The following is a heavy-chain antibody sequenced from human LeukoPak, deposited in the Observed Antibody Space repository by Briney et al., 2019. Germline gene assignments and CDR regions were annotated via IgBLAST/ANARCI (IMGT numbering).Heavy chain of an antibody. CDR3: TRGIVGATAPDY. D-gene: IGHD1-26*01. CDR2: IYSSGST. Sequence: SETLSLTCTVSGGSISSYKWSWIRQPAGKGLEWIGRIYSSGSTNYNPSLKSRVAMSVDTSKSQFSLQLSSVTAADTAVYYCTRGIVGATAPDYWGQGTLVIVSS. CDR1: GGSISSYK. J-gene: IGHJ4*02. V-gene: IGHV4-4*07.